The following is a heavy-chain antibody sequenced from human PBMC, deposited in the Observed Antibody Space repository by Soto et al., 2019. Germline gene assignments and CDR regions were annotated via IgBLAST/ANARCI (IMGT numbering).Heavy chain of an antibody. V-gene: IGHV3-33*01. CDR1: GFTFSSYG. Sequence: GGSLRLSCAASGFTFSSYGTHWVRQAPGKGLEWVAVIWYDGSNKYYADSVKGRFTISRDNSKNTLYLQMNSLRAEDTAVYYCARGGQWLVPAAFDIWGQGTMVTVSS. CDR2: IWYDGSNK. CDR3: ARGGQWLVPAAFDI. D-gene: IGHD6-19*01. J-gene: IGHJ3*02.